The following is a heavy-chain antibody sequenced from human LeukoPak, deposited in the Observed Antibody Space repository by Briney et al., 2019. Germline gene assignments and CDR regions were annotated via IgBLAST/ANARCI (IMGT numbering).Heavy chain of an antibody. Sequence: GGSLRLSCAASRFTFRSYAMGWVRLAPGRGREWVSSLSGSGDKTDYADSVKGRFTISSDKSKNTLYLQMNSLRAEDTAVYYCAKIPSISSCSGGSCYSRYYLYGMDVWGQGTTVTVS. CDR2: LSGSGDKT. CDR1: RFTFRSYA. J-gene: IGHJ6*02. D-gene: IGHD2-15*01. CDR3: AKIPSISSCSGGSCYSRYYLYGMDV. V-gene: IGHV3-23*01.